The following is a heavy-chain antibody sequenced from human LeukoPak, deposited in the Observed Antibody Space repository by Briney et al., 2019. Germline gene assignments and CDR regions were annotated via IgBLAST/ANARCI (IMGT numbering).Heavy chain of an antibody. CDR2: INPNSGGT. CDR1: GYTFTGYY. V-gene: IGHV1-2*02. CDR3: ARVVYSSSWYYFDY. J-gene: IGHJ4*02. Sequence: GASVKVSCKASGYTFTGYYMHRVPQAPGQGLEWMGWINPNSGGTNYAQKFQGRVTMTRDTSISTAYVELSRLRSDDTAVYYCARVVYSSSWYYFDYWGQGTLVTVSS. D-gene: IGHD6-13*01.